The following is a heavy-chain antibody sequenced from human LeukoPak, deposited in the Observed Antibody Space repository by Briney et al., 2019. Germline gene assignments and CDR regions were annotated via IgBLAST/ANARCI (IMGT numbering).Heavy chain of an antibody. CDR2: INWSGGKT. V-gene: IGHV3-20*04. Sequence: PSETLSLTCTVSGGSVSSGSYYWSWVRQAPGKGLEWVSGINWSGGKTGYADPVKGRFTISRDNAKNSLYLQMNSLRVDDTAFYYCAREDGGLPSWGQGTLVTVSS. CDR1: GGSVSSGSYY. CDR3: AREDGGLPS. J-gene: IGHJ5*02.